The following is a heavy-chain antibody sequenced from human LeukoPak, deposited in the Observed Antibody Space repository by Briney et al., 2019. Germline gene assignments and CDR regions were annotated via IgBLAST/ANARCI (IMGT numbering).Heavy chain of an antibody. J-gene: IGHJ4*02. Sequence: GGSLRLSCAASGFTLSNYGMNWVRQAPGKGLECVSYISSGSSTIYYADSVKGRFTISRDNAKNLLYLQMNSLRAEDTAVYYCARDYYDSSGDYWGQGTLVTVSS. CDR2: ISSGSSTI. D-gene: IGHD3-22*01. CDR1: GFTLSNYG. CDR3: ARDYYDSSGDY. V-gene: IGHV3-48*01.